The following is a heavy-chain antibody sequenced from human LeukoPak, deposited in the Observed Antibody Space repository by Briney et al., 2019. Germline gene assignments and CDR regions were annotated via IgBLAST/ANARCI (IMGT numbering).Heavy chain of an antibody. CDR1: GGTFRNSG. CDR3: AKIHDDSGYYYEYFQF. Sequence: AASVKVSCKASGGTFRNSGISWVRQAPGQGLEYVGRIIPILDITEYGKTSPGRVTITADTATDTFYMELSGLRSEDTAVYYCAKIHDDSGYYYEYFQFWGQGTLITVSS. D-gene: IGHD3-22*01. CDR2: IIPILDIT. V-gene: IGHV1-69*04. J-gene: IGHJ1*01.